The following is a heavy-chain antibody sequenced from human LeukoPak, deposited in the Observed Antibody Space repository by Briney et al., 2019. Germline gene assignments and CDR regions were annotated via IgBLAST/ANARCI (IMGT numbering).Heavy chain of an antibody. D-gene: IGHD3-22*01. CDR1: GFTFSSYA. Sequence: PGGSLRLSCAASGFTFSSYAMSWVRQAPGKGLEWVSAISGSSGSTYYADSMKGRFTISRDNSKNTLYLQMNSLRAEDTAVYYCAKDGHYYDSSGYYYFDYWGQGTLVTVSS. CDR3: AKDGHYYDSSGYYYFDY. CDR2: ISGSSGST. V-gene: IGHV3-23*01. J-gene: IGHJ4*02.